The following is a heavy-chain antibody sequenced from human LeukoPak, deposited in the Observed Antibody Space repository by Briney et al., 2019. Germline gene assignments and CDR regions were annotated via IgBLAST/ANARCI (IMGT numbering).Heavy chain of an antibody. CDR1: GGSISSYY. J-gene: IGHJ3*02. CDR3: ARSSGGYDAFDI. Sequence: SETLSLTCTVSGGSISSYYWSWIRQPPGKGLEWIGYIYYSGSTNYNPSLKSRVTISVDTSKNQFSLKLSSVTAADTAVYYCARSSGGYDAFDIWGQGTTVTVSS. D-gene: IGHD3-10*01. CDR2: IYYSGST. V-gene: IGHV4-59*08.